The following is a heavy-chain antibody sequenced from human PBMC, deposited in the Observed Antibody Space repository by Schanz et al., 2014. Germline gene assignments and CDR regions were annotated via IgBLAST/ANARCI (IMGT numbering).Heavy chain of an antibody. CDR3: AKAGSGWSTAGYYY. D-gene: IGHD6-19*01. CDR2: IGTAGDT. CDR1: GFTFSSYD. V-gene: IGHV3-13*04. J-gene: IGHJ4*02. Sequence: EVQLEESGGGLVQPGGSLRLSCAASGFTFSSYDMHWVRQVTGKGLEWVSGIGTAGDTYYPDSVKGRFTISRENAQNSLFHQLNTLRDGDTAVYYCAKAGSGWSTAGYYYWGQGTLVAVSS.